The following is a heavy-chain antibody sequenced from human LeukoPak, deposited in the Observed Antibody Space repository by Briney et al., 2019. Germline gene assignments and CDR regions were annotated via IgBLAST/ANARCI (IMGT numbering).Heavy chain of an antibody. Sequence: SETLSLTCAVYGGSFSGYYWSWIRQPPGKGLEWIGEINHSGSTNYNPSLKSRVTISVDTSKNQFSLKLSSVTAADTAVYYCARRSYDILTGYYKSKGGDYWGQGILVTVSS. D-gene: IGHD3-9*01. CDR1: GGSFSGYY. V-gene: IGHV4-34*01. CDR3: ARRSYDILTGYYKSKGGDY. J-gene: IGHJ4*02. CDR2: INHSGST.